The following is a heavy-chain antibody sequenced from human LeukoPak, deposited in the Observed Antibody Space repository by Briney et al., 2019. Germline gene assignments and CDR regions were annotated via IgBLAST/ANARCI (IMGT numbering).Heavy chain of an antibody. D-gene: IGHD5-18*01. CDR2: INHSGST. Sequence: PSETLSLTCAVYGGSFSGYYWSWIRQPPGKGLEWIGEINHSGSTNYNPSLKSRVTISVDKSKGQFSLKLSSVTAADTAVYYCAREERYSYGPNWFDPWGQGTLVTVSS. CDR1: GGSFSGYY. CDR3: AREERYSYGPNWFDP. J-gene: IGHJ5*02. V-gene: IGHV4-34*01.